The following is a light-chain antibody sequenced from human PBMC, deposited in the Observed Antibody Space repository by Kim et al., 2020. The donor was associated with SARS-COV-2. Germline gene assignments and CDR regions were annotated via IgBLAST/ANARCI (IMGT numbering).Light chain of an antibody. CDR3: QQYSSSPIT. Sequence: EIVLTQSPGTLSLSPGETATLSCRASQTVADNYVAWYRLRPGQPPRLLIYGALHRGTGIPDRFSGAASGTSFTLTISRLEPEDFTLYFCQQYSSSPITFGQGTRLEIK. J-gene: IGKJ5*01. CDR2: GAL. V-gene: IGKV3-20*01. CDR1: QTVADNY.